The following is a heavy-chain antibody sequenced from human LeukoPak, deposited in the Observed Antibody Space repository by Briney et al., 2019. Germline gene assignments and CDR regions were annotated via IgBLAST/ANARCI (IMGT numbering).Heavy chain of an antibody. CDR3: ARHGDYVNWFDP. J-gene: IGHJ5*02. D-gene: IGHD4-17*01. CDR2: IDPSDSYT. V-gene: IGHV5-10-1*01. Sequence: GESLKISCKGSGYSFTSYWIGWVRQMPGKGLEWMGRIDPSDSYTNYSPSFQGHVTISADKSISTAYLQWSSLKASDTAMYYCARHGDYVNWFDPWGQGTLVTVSS. CDR1: GYSFTSYW.